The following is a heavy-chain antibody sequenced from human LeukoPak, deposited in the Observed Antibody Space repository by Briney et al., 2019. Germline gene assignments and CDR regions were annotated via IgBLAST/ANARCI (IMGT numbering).Heavy chain of an antibody. CDR3: ARDDYDNSGYYYFDY. J-gene: IGHJ4*02. D-gene: IGHD3-22*01. CDR1: GYIFTSYG. Sequence: ASVKVSCKASGYIFTSYGISWVRQAPGQGLEWMGWISAYNGNTNYAQKLQGRVTMTTDTFTSTAYMELRSLRSDDTAVYYCARDDYDNSGYYYFDYWGQGTLVTVSS. V-gene: IGHV1-18*01. CDR2: ISAYNGNT.